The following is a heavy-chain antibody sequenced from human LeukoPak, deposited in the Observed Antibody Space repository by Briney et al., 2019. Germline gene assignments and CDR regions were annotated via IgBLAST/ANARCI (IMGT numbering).Heavy chain of an antibody. CDR3: ARDCSSTSCYMHYFDY. Sequence: ASVKVSCTASGYTFTSYYIQWVRQAPGQGLEWMGIINPAGGTTNYAQKFQGRVTMTRDTSTSTVYMELSSLRSEDTAVYYCARDCSSTSCYMHYFDYWGQGTLVTVSS. CDR1: GYTFTSYY. D-gene: IGHD2-2*02. J-gene: IGHJ4*02. V-gene: IGHV1-46*01. CDR2: INPAGGTT.